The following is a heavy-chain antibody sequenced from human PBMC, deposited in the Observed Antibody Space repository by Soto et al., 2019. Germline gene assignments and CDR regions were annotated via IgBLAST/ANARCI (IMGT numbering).Heavy chain of an antibody. V-gene: IGHV4-59*01. Sequence: SETLSLTCTVSGGSMNNYYWSWIRQAPVKVLQYIGYISYMGTTNYNPSLKSRVTISVDTSKNQFSLKLTSVTAADTALYYCKKSGGGYVNSGYYGGDYDSWGRGTLVTSPQ. CDR2: ISYMGTT. D-gene: IGHD3-22*01. CDR3: KKSGGGYVNSGYYGGDYDS. CDR1: GGSMNNYY. J-gene: IGHJ4*02.